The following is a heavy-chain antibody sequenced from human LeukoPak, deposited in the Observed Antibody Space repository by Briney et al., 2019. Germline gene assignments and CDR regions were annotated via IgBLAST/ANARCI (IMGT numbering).Heavy chain of an antibody. J-gene: IGHJ4*02. Sequence: GGSLRLSCAASGFTFSSYAMSWVRQAPGKGLEWVSAISGSGGSTYYADSVKGRFTISRDNSKNTLYLQMNSLRAEDTAVYYCARQWVRDYGDYRPFDYWGQGTLVTVSS. CDR2: ISGSGGST. D-gene: IGHD4-17*01. CDR3: ARQWVRDYGDYRPFDY. V-gene: IGHV3-23*01. CDR1: GFTFSSYA.